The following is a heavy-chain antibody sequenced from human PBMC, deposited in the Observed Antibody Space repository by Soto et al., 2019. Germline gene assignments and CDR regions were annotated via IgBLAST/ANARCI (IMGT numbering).Heavy chain of an antibody. D-gene: IGHD3-10*01. V-gene: IGHV4-59*01. Sequence: SETLSLTCTVSGGSISSYYWSWIRQPPGKVLEWIGYIYYSGSTNYNPSLKSRVTISVDTSKSQFSLKLSSVSAADTAVYYCARYNGSGIYYYYYGMDVWGQGTTVTVSS. CDR1: GGSISSYY. CDR3: ARYNGSGIYYYYYGMDV. CDR2: IYYSGST. J-gene: IGHJ6*02.